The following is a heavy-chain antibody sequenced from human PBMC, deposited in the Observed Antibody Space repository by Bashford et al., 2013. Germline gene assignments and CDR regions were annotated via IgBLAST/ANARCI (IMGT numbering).Heavy chain of an antibody. CDR1: GFTLMIMP. CDR3: ARVSYQLFDP. D-gene: IGHD2-2*01. CDR2: ISWNSGSI. Sequence: GGSLRLSCAASGFTLMIMPCTGSGKLQGRAWSGVSGISWNSGSIGYADSVKGRFTISRDNAKNSLYLQMNSLRAEDTAVYYCARVSYQLFDPWGQGTLVTVSS. V-gene: IGHV3-9*01. J-gene: IGHJ5*02.